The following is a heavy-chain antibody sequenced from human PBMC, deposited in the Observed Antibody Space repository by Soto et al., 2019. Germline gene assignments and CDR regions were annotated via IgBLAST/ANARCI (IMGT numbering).Heavy chain of an antibody. CDR3: ARDEGGYDIWTGHYKAHLFDQ. D-gene: IGHD3-9*01. J-gene: IGHJ4*02. CDR2: ISPHNRNT. V-gene: IGHV1-18*01. CDR1: GYTFGHFY. Sequence: QVQLVQSGAEVKRPGDSVKVSCQASGYTFGHFYITWVRQAPGQGLEWMGAISPHNRNTHYAEKFLGWVNMNTDISTTTVYMELRSMRSDDTAVYYCARDEGGYDIWTGHYKAHLFDQWGQGALVTVSS.